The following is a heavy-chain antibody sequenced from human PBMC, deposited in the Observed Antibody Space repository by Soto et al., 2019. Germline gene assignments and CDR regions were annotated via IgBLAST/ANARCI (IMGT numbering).Heavy chain of an antibody. CDR2: IYWNEDK. D-gene: IGHD3-10*01. J-gene: IGHJ4*02. V-gene: IGHV2-5*01. Sequence: QITLKESGPALVKPTQTLTLTCTFSGFSLSTSGVGVGWIRQPPGKAVEWLAFIYWNEDKRYSPSLMSSLTITKDTSKYQVLLTITHMDPVDTATYYCAHNSGEIFDYWGQGTLVTVSS. CDR3: AHNSGEIFDY. CDR1: GFSLSTSGVG.